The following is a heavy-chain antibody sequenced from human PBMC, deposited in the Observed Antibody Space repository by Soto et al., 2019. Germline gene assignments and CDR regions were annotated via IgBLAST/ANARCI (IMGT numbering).Heavy chain of an antibody. Sequence: GASVKVSCKASGYTFTDYYIHWVRQAPGQGLEWMGRINPNSGDTSFAPKFQGRVTMTRDTSISTAYMQLSRLRSDDTAVYYCARDWYYYDSSGYSKHVWYYYYGIDVWGQGTTVTVSS. CDR2: INPNSGDT. D-gene: IGHD3-22*01. J-gene: IGHJ6*02. CDR1: GYTFTDYY. V-gene: IGHV1-2*06. CDR3: ARDWYYYDSSGYSKHVWYYYYGIDV.